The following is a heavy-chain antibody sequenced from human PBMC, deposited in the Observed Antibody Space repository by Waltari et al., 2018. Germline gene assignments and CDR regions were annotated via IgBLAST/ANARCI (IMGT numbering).Heavy chain of an antibody. CDR3: ARISTMVRRRGGMDV. Sequence: QVQLPESGPGLVKPPDTLPLTCAVSGYSIRSSNRWGWTLHPPGTGLEWIGYIYYSGSTYYNPSLKSRVTMSVDTSKNQFSLKLSSVSAVDTAVYYCARISTMVRRRGGMDVWGQGTTVTVSS. CDR1: GYSIRSSNR. V-gene: IGHV4-28*01. CDR2: IYYSGST. J-gene: IGHJ6*02. D-gene: IGHD3-10*01.